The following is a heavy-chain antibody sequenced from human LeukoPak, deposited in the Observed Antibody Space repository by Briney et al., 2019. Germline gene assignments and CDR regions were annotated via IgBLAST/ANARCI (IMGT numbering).Heavy chain of an antibody. Sequence: GGSLRLSCAASGFTFSSYAMSWVRQAPGKGLEWVSVISGSGGGTNYADSVKGRFTISRDNSKNTLYLQMNSLRAEDTAVYYCAKDYYDSSGYYGAQGWFDPWGQGTLVTVSS. CDR3: AKDYYDSSGYYGAQGWFDP. CDR1: GFTFSSYA. V-gene: IGHV3-23*01. J-gene: IGHJ5*02. CDR2: ISGSGGGT. D-gene: IGHD3-22*01.